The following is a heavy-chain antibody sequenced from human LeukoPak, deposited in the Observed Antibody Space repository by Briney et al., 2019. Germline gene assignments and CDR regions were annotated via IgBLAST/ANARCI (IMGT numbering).Heavy chain of an antibody. CDR1: GGSISSSSYY. V-gene: IGHV4-39*07. CDR2: MYYSGST. CDR3: ARGRIAVAATDFDY. D-gene: IGHD6-19*01. J-gene: IGHJ4*02. Sequence: SETLSLTCNVSGGSISSSSYYWGWIRQPPGKGLEWIVSMYYSGSTYYNPSLKSRVIISLDTSKNQFSLKLSSLTAADTAVYYCARGRIAVAATDFDYWGQGTLVAVSS.